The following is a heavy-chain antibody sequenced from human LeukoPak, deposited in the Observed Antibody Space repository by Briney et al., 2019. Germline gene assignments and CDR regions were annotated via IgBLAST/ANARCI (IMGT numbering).Heavy chain of an antibody. CDR3: ARDIMVYGPGGYMDV. CDR2: IGTAGDT. Sequence: PGGSLRLSCAASGFTFSSYDMHWVRQATGKGLEWVSAIGTAGDTYYPGSVKGRFTISRENAKNSLYLQMNSLRAGDTAVYYCARDIMVYGPGGYMDVWGKGTTVTVSS. V-gene: IGHV3-13*01. CDR1: GFTFSSYD. D-gene: IGHD2-8*01. J-gene: IGHJ6*03.